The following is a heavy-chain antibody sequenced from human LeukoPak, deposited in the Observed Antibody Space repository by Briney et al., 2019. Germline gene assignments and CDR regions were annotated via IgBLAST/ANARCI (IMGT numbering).Heavy chain of an antibody. CDR1: GYIFTGYY. J-gene: IGHJ4*02. CDR3: AKNDGNYDDS. Sequence: ASVKVSCKASGYIFTGYYLHWVRQAPGQGLEWLGWIDPNSGDTDFAQNFQGRVTLTSATSITTAYMELRSLRSDDTAVYYCAKNDGNYDDSWGQGSLVIVPS. V-gene: IGHV1-2*02. D-gene: IGHD3-3*01. CDR2: IDPNSGDT.